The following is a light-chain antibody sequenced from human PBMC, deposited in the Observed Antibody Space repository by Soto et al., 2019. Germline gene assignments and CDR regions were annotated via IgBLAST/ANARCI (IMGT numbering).Light chain of an antibody. Sequence: DIQMTQSPSTLSASVGDRVTITCRASQSISSWLAWYQQKPGKAPKFLIYDASSLASGVPSRFSGSGSGTEFTLTISSLQPDDFATYYCQQYNSYSAYTFGQGTKLEIK. CDR1: QSISSW. CDR3: QQYNSYSAYT. CDR2: DAS. V-gene: IGKV1-5*01. J-gene: IGKJ2*01.